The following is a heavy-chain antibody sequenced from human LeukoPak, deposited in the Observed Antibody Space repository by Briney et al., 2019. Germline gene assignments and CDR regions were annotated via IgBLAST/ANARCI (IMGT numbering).Heavy chain of an antibody. V-gene: IGHV3-21*06. CDR1: GLTFSNYS. Sequence: GGSLRLSCAASGLTFSNYSMNWVRQAPGKGLEWVSSISSSGSYIYYAGSVKGRFTISRDNTKNSLYLQMNSLRAEDTAVYYCARDGIAFAFDIWGQGTMVTVSS. CDR3: ARDGIAFAFDI. J-gene: IGHJ3*02. D-gene: IGHD2-21*01. CDR2: ISSSGSYI.